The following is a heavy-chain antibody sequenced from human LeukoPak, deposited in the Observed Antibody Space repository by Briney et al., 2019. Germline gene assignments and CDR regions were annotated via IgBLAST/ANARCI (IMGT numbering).Heavy chain of an antibody. Sequence: SETLSLTCAVYGGSFSGYYWSWIRQPPGKGLEWIGSIYYSGSTYYHPSLKSRVTISVDTSKNQFSLKLSSVTAADTAVYYCARQRRDGYNLEYFDYWGQGTLVTVSS. CDR3: ARQRRDGYNLEYFDY. CDR1: GGSFSGYY. J-gene: IGHJ4*02. D-gene: IGHD5-24*01. CDR2: IYYSGST. V-gene: IGHV4-34*01.